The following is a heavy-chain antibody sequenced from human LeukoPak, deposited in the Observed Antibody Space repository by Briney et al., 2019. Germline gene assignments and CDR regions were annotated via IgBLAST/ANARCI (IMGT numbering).Heavy chain of an antibody. Sequence: SETLSLTCAVYGGSFSGYYWSWIRQPPGKGLEWIAYISDIGSINYNPSLKSRVTISLDTSKNQFSLKLSSVTAADTAVYYCAGHHPRNTVDFWGQGTLVTVS. CDR2: ISDIGSI. V-gene: IGHV4-59*08. J-gene: IGHJ4*02. CDR1: GGSFSGYY. CDR3: AGHHPRNTVDF. D-gene: IGHD2/OR15-2a*01.